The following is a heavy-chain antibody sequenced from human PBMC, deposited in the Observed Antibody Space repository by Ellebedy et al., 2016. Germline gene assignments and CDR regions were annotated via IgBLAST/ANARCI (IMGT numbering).Heavy chain of an antibody. CDR1: GFNFSDFS. V-gene: IGHV3-69-1*01. CDR2: IRSSSDI. D-gene: IGHD1-14*01. CDR3: VRDHHRAFDF. Sequence: GESLKISCAASGFNFSDFSFNWVRQAPGKGLEWVSYIRSSSDISYADSVKGRFTISRDIAKNSLYLQMSSLRAEDTAVYYCVRDHHRAFDFWGQGTLVTVSS. J-gene: IGHJ4*02.